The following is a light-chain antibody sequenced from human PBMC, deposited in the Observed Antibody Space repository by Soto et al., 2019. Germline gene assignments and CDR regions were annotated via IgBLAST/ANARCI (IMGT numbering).Light chain of an antibody. CDR1: NSNLGAGYD. J-gene: IGLJ3*02. Sequence: QPVLTQPPSVSGAPGQRVTISCTGNNSNLGAGYDVHWYQQLPGAAPKLVIFGNRNRPSGVPERFSGSKSGTSASLAITGLQPEDEADYYCQAYDYSLTEAVFGGGTQLTVL. CDR2: GNR. V-gene: IGLV1-40*01. CDR3: QAYDYSLTEAV.